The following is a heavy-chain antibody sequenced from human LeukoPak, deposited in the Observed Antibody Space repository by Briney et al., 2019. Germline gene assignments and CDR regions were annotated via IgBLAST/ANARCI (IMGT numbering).Heavy chain of an antibody. J-gene: IGHJ4*02. V-gene: IGHV3-48*01. CDR3: ARGWERWLQYFDY. CDR2: ISSSSSTI. D-gene: IGHD5-24*01. CDR1: GFTFSSYS. Sequence: GGSLRLSCAASGFTFSSYSMNWVRQAPGKGLEWVSYISSSSSTIYYADSVKGRFTISRDNAKNSLYLQMNSLRAEDTAVYYCARGWERWLQYFDYWGQGTLVTVSS.